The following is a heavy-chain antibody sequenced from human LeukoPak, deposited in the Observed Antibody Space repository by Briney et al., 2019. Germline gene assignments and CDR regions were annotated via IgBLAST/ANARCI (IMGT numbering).Heavy chain of an antibody. CDR1: GGSISSYY. D-gene: IGHD6-13*01. V-gene: IGHV4-59*01. J-gene: IGHJ6*03. CDR2: IYYSGST. Sequence: PSETLSLTCTVSGGSISSYYWSWIRQPPGKGLEWIGYIYYSGSTNYNPSLKSRVTISVDTSKNQFSLKLSSVTAADTAVYYCAGSSSRGYYMDVWGKGTTVTVSS. CDR3: AGSSSRGYYMDV.